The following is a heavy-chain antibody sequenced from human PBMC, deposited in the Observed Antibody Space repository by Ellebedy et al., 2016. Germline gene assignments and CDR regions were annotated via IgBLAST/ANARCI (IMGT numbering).Heavy chain of an antibody. CDR3: ARGRYSSGWLNWFDP. Sequence: ASVKVSCXASGYTFTSYDINWVRQATGQGLEWMGWMNPNSGNTGYAQKFQGRVTMTRNTSISTAYMELSSLRSEDTAVYYCARGRYSSGWLNWFDPWGQGTLVTVSS. CDR2: MNPNSGNT. V-gene: IGHV1-8*01. CDR1: GYTFTSYD. J-gene: IGHJ5*02. D-gene: IGHD6-19*01.